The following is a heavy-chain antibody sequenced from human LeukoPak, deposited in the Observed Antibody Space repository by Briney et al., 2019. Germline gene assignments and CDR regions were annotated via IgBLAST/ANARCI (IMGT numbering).Heavy chain of an antibody. CDR1: GYTFTSYG. J-gene: IGHJ3*02. CDR2: ISAYNGNT. CDR3: ARREWELYAFDI. V-gene: IGHV1-18*01. D-gene: IGHD1-26*01. Sequence: ASVKVSCKASGYTFTSYGISWVRQAPGQGLEWMGWISAYNGNTNYAQKLQGRVTMTTDTSTSTAYMELRSLGSDDTAVYYCARREWELYAFDIWGQGTMVTVSS.